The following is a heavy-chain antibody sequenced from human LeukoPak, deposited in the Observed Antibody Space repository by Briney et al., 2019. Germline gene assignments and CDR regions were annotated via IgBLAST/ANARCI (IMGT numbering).Heavy chain of an antibody. CDR1: GFDFGDYA. CDR2: IKNKAFGGTT. CDR3: TKYHRGGGSYGGTFDY. D-gene: IGHD1-26*01. J-gene: IGHJ4*02. V-gene: IGHV3-49*03. Sequence: GGSLRLSCTASGFDFGDYAMTWFRQAPGKGLEWVGLIKNKAFGGTTEYAASVKGRFTISRDDSKNIAYLQMNSLQTEDTAVYYCTKYHRGGGSYGGTFDYWGQGTLVTVSS.